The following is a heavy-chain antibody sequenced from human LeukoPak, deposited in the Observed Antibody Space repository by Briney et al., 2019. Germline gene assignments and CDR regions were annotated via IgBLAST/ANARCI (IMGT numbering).Heavy chain of an antibody. CDR1: GGSFSCYY. Sequence: SETLSLTCAVYGGSFSCYYWSWIRQPPGKGLEWIGEINHSGSTNYNPSLKSRVTISVDTSKNQFSLKLSSVTAADTAVYYCARYTAAGFPHWFDPWGQGNLVTVSS. V-gene: IGHV4-34*01. J-gene: IGHJ5*02. D-gene: IGHD6-13*01. CDR3: ARYTAAGFPHWFDP. CDR2: INHSGST.